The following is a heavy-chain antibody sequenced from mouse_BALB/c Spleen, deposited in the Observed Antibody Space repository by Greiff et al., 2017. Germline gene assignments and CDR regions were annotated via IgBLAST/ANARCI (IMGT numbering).Heavy chain of an antibody. D-gene: IGHD2-3*01. CDR2: ILPGSGST. J-gene: IGHJ3*01. CDR3: ARERDDDYSFAY. Sequence: QVQLQQSGAELMKPGASVKISCTATGFTFSSYWIEWVKQRPGHGLEWIGEILPGSGSTNYNEKFKGKATITADTSSNTAYMQLISLTSEDAAVFYCARERDDDYSFAYWGQGTLVTVSA. CDR1: GFTFSSYW. V-gene: IGHV1-9*01.